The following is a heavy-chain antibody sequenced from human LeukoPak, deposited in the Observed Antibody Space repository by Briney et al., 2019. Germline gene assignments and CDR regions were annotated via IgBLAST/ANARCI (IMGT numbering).Heavy chain of an antibody. J-gene: IGHJ4*02. CDR2: IYYSGST. CDR3: ARGPYSSEH. CDR1: GGSISSYY. Sequence: SGTLSLTCTVSGGSISSYYWSWIRQPPGKGLEWIGYIYYSGSTNYNPSLKSRVTISVDTSKNQFSLKLSSVTAADTAVYYCARGPYSSEHWGQGTLVTVSS. V-gene: IGHV4-59*01. D-gene: IGHD6-19*01.